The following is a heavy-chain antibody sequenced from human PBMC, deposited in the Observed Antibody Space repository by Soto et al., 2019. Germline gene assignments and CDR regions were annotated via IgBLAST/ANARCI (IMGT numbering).Heavy chain of an antibody. CDR1: GYSFTSYF. CDR3: ARDGRPGRVGRPLPVTSDAFNI. D-gene: IGHD1-26*01. V-gene: IGHV1-46*01. J-gene: IGHJ3*02. Sequence: QVHLVQSGAELKKPGASVTVSCKASGYSFTSYFMHWVRQAPGQGLEWMGVVNPSTGAAGYAQNLQGRITQTRDTSTSTVYMERRSLKSEDSAVYYCARDGRPGRVGRPLPVTSDAFNIWGQGTVVTVSS. CDR2: VNPSTGAA.